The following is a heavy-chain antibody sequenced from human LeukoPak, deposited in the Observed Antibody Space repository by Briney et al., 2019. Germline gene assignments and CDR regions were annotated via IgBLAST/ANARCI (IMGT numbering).Heavy chain of an antibody. CDR3: ARDAQRGFDYSNSLQF. J-gene: IGHJ4*02. D-gene: IGHD4-11*01. CDR1: GFIFNHFG. CDR2: RWSDGTNQ. Sequence: GGSLRLSCAAAGFIFNHFGMHWVRQAPGKGLEWGAVRWSDGTNQFYADAVKGRCTISRDDSGNTVYLQMNSLRPEDTGVYYCARDAQRGFDYSNSLQFWGQGTPVIVST. V-gene: IGHV3-33*01.